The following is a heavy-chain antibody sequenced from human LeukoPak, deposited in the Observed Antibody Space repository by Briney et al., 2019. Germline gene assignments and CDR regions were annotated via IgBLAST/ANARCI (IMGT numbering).Heavy chain of an antibody. Sequence: GGSLRLSCAASGFTFSSYAMSWVRQAPGKGLEGVSAISGSGGSTYYADSVKGRFTISRDNSKNTLYLQMNSLRAEDTAVYYCAKDQKADIVATIVWYYYYGMDVWGKGTTVTVSS. V-gene: IGHV3-23*01. CDR1: GFTFSSYA. J-gene: IGHJ6*04. CDR3: AKDQKADIVATIVWYYYYGMDV. D-gene: IGHD5-12*01. CDR2: ISGSGGST.